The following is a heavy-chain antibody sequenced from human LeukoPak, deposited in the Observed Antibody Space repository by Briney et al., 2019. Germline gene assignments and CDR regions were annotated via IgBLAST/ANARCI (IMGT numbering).Heavy chain of an antibody. CDR3: ARRGYCSGGSCYWD. V-gene: IGHV4-59*01. Sequence: PSETLSLTCTVSGGSISSYYWSWIRQPPGKGLEWIGYIYYSGSTNYNPSLKSRVTISVDTSKNQFSLKLSSVTAADTAVYYCARRGYCSGGSCYWDWGQGTLVTVSS. D-gene: IGHD2-15*01. CDR2: IYYSGST. J-gene: IGHJ4*02. CDR1: GGSISSYY.